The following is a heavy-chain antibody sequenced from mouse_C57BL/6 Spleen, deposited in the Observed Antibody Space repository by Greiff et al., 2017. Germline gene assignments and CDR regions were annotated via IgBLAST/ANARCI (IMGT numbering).Heavy chain of an antibody. J-gene: IGHJ2*01. CDR2: IYPSGSET. CDR1: GFTFNSYW. V-gene: IGHV1-61*01. CDR3: ARGDWDLCFDY. D-gene: IGHD4-1*01. Sequence: QVQLKQPGAELVRPGSSVKLSCKASGFTFNSYWMDWVKQRPGKGLEWIGNIYPSGSETHYNQKFKEKATLTVDKSSSTAYMQLSSRTSEDSAVYYCARGDWDLCFDYWGQGTTLTVAS.